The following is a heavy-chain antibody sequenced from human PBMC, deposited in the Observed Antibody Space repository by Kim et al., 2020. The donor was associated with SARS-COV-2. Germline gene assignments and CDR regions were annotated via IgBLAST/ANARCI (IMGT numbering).Heavy chain of an antibody. J-gene: IGHJ4*01. Sequence: SETLSLTCTVSGGSISSYYWSWIRQPPGKGLEWIGYIYYSGSTNYNPSPKSRVTISVDTSKNQFSLKLSSVTAADTAVYYCARSYYNILTGYWIAFDYWG. D-gene: IGHD3-9*01. CDR3: ARSYYNILTGYWIAFDY. V-gene: IGHV4-59*01. CDR2: IYYSGST. CDR1: GGSISSYY.